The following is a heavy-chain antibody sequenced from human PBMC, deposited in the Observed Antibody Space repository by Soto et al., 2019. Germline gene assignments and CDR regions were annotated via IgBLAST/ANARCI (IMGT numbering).Heavy chain of an antibody. J-gene: IGHJ5*02. CDR1: GYSFTIYW. CDR2: IDPSDSYT. Sequence: GESLKISCKGSGYSFTIYWISWVRQMPGKGLEWMGRIDPSDSYTNYSPSFQGHVTISADKSISTAYLQWSSLKASDTAMYYCAGKLAATPYYLFDPWGQGTLVTVSS. CDR3: AGKLAATPYYLFDP. V-gene: IGHV5-10-1*01. D-gene: IGHD2-15*01.